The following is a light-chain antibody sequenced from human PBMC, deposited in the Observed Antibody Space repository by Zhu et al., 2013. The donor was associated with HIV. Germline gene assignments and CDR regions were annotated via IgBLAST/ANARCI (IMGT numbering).Light chain of an antibody. CDR2: WAS. V-gene: IGKV4-1*01. Sequence: DIVMTQSPDSLAVSLGERATINCKSSQSVLYSSNNKNYLAWYQQKPGQPPSLLIYWASTRESGVPERFSGSGSGTDFALTISSLQPEDVALYYCQQYYATPLTFGGGTKVEIK. CDR1: QSVLYSSNNKNY. J-gene: IGKJ4*01. CDR3: QQYYATPLT.